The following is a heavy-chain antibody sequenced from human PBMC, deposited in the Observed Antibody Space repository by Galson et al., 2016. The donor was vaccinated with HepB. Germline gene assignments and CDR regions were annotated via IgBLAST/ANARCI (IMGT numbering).Heavy chain of an antibody. CDR3: TRERERRYLLTMDV. D-gene: IGHD1-1*01. J-gene: IGHJ6*03. CDR2: VYYSGTT. Sequence: SETLSLTCTVSDGSISGYYWDWIRQPPGKGLEWLGFVYYSGTTNYNPSLKSRVSISVDTSKNQISLKLSSVTAADTAVYYCTRERERRYLLTMDVWGKGTTVTVSS. CDR1: DGSISGYY. V-gene: IGHV4-59*01.